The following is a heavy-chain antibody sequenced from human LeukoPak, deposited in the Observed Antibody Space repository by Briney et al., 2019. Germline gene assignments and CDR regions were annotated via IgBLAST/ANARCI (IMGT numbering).Heavy chain of an antibody. CDR3: AKTPFSIAVAKGLGFDI. CDR1: GFTFSDYY. Sequence: GGSLRLSCAASGFTFSDYYMTWIRQAPGKGLEWVSYITSSGSTIYYADSIKGRFTISRDNAKNSLYLQMNSLRAEDTAVYYCAKTPFSIAVAKGLGFDIWGQGTMVTVSS. J-gene: IGHJ3*02. V-gene: IGHV3-11*01. D-gene: IGHD6-19*01. CDR2: ITSSGSTI.